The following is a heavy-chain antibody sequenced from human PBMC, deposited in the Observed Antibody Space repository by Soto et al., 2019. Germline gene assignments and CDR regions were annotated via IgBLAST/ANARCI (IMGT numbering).Heavy chain of an antibody. Sequence: LSLTCTVSGGSISSGGYYWSWIRQHPGKGLEWIGYIYYSGSTLYNPSLKSRVTISVDMSKKEFSLRLSSVIAADTAVYYCARTRMIESWIDSWGQGTPVTVSS. CDR1: GGSISSGGYY. J-gene: IGHJ4*02. V-gene: IGHV4-31*03. CDR2: IYYSGST. D-gene: IGHD3-16*01. CDR3: ARTRMIESWIDS.